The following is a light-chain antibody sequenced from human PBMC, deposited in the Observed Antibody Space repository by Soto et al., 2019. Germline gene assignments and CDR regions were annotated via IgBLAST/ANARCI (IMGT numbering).Light chain of an antibody. J-gene: IGKJ1*01. CDR2: DAS. CDR3: QQRSNWPVT. CDR1: QSVSSY. V-gene: IGKV3-11*01. Sequence: EIVLTQSPATLSLSPGERATLSCRASQSVSSYFAWYQQKPGQAPRLLIYDASNRATGIPARFIGSGSGTDFTLTISSLEPEDFVVYYCQQRSNWPVTFGQGTRVEIK.